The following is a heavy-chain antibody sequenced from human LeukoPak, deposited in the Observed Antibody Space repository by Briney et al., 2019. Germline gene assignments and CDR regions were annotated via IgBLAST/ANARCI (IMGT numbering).Heavy chain of an antibody. CDR1: GVSISSSYSY. J-gene: IGHJ6*03. D-gene: IGHD6-19*01. CDR3: ARGSYSSGWYYYYYYYMDV. CDR2: IYYSGST. V-gene: IGHV4-61*05. Sequence: SETLSLTCTVSGVSISSSYSYWGWIRQPPGKGLEWIGYIYYSGSTNYNPSLKSRVTISVDTSKNQFSLKLSSVTAADTAVYYCARGSYSSGWYYYYYYYMDVWGKGTTVTVSS.